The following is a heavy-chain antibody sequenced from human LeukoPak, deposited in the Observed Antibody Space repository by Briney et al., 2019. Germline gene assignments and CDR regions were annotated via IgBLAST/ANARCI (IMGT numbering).Heavy chain of an antibody. CDR2: IYYSGST. V-gene: IGHV4-30-2*03. J-gene: IGHJ3*02. CDR3: ARNTAGAFDI. Sequence: SETLSLTCAVSGGSLSSGGYSWSWIRQPPGKGLEWIGYIYYSGSTYYNPSLKSRVTISVDTSKNQFSLKLSSVTAADTAVYYCARNTAGAFDIWGQGTMVTVSS. D-gene: IGHD5-18*01. CDR1: GGSLSSGGYS.